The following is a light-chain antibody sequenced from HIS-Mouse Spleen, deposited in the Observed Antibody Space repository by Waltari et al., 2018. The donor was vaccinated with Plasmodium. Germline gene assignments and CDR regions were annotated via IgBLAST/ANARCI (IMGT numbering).Light chain of an antibody. CDR3: CSYAGSYTWV. J-gene: IGLJ3*02. V-gene: IGLV2-11*01. Sequence: QSALTQPRSVSGSPGQSVTISCTGTSSDVGGYNYVSWYQQHPGKAPKLIIYYVSKRPSGVPDPFSGSKSGNTASLAISGLQAEDEADYYCCSYAGSYTWVFGGGTKLTVL. CDR2: YVS. CDR1: SSDVGGYNY.